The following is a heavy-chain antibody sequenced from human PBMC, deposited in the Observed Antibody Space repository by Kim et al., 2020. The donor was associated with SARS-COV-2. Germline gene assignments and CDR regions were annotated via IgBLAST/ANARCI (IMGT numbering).Heavy chain of an antibody. D-gene: IGHD3-16*01. V-gene: IGHV1-46*01. J-gene: IGHJ3*02. Sequence: ASVKVSCKASGYTFTSYNVHWVRQAPGQGLEWMGMINPGGGSTIYAQKFQGRFTMTRDTSTSAVYMELSSLRSEDTAVYYCARVGRFPDAFDIWGQGTMVTVSS. CDR2: INPGGGST. CDR1: GYTFTSYN. CDR3: ARVGRFPDAFDI.